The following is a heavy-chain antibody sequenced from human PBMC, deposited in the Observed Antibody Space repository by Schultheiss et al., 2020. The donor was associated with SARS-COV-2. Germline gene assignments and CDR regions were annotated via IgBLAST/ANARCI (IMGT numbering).Heavy chain of an antibody. D-gene: IGHD4-17*01. CDR3: ARGPAYANDY. CDR1: GGSISSYY. J-gene: IGHJ4*02. Sequence: SETLSLTCTVSGGSISSYYWSWIRQPPGKGLEWIGEINHSGSTNYNPSLKSRVTISVDTSKNQFSLKLSSVTAADTAVYYCARGPAYANDYWGQGTLVTVSS. V-gene: IGHV4-34*01. CDR2: INHSGST.